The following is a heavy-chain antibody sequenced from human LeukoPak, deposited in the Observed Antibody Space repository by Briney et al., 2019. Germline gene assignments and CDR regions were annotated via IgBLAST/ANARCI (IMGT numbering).Heavy chain of an antibody. CDR1: GFSFSSYG. CDR3: AKASTPAVLSFSDYYMDV. D-gene: IGHD2-2*01. CDR2: IRYDGVNK. Sequence: GGSLRLSCAASGFSFSSYGMHWVRQAPGMGLEWVSFIRYDGVNKYYAESVRGRFTISRDNSGNTLYLQMNSLTADDTAVYYCAKASTPAVLSFSDYYMDVWGKGTAVTVSS. J-gene: IGHJ6*03. V-gene: IGHV3-30*02.